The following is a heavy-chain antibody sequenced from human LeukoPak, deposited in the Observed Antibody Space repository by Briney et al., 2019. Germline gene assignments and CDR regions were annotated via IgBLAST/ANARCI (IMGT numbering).Heavy chain of an antibody. CDR3: ARGPQRDFNYYYMDV. D-gene: IGHD2-21*02. CDR1: GGSISSYY. CDR2: IYYSGST. J-gene: IGHJ6*03. V-gene: IGHV4-59*01. Sequence: PSETLSLTCTVSGGSISSYYWSWIRQPPGKGLEWIGYIYYSGSTNYNPSLKSRVTISVDTSKNQFSLKLSSVTAADTAVYYCARGPQRDFNYYYMDVWGKGTTVTVSS.